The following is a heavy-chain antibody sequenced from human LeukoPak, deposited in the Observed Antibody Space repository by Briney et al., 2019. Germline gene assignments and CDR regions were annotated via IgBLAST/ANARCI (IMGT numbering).Heavy chain of an antibody. CDR3: AKDNKRYSYDY. D-gene: IGHD5-18*01. Sequence: GRSLRLSCAASGFTFSSYGMHWVRQGPGKGLEWVAVISDDGTNKYYTDSVKGRFTICRDSSKNTLFLQMNSLTVEDTAVYYCAKDNKRYSYDYWGQGTLVTVSS. J-gene: IGHJ4*02. CDR2: ISDDGTNK. CDR1: GFTFSSYG. V-gene: IGHV3-30*18.